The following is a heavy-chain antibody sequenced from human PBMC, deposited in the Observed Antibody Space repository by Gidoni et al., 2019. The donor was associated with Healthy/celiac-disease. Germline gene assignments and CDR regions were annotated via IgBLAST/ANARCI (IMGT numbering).Heavy chain of an antibody. CDR3: AKDRAHTNYYYYYGMDV. V-gene: IGHV3-30*18. CDR1: GFTFSSYG. J-gene: IGHJ6*02. CDR2: ISYYGSNK. Sequence: GVQPGRSLRLSCAASGFTFSSYGMHWVRQAPGKGLEWVAVISYYGSNKYYADSVKGRFTISRDNSKNTLYLQMNSLRAEDTAVYYCAKDRAHTNYYYYYGMDVWGQGTTVTVSS.